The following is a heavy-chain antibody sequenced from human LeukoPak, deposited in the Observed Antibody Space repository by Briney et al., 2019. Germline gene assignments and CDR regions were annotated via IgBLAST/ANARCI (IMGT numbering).Heavy chain of an antibody. CDR3: AKDRRLIELSYWFDP. CDR2: ISYDGSNK. V-gene: IGHV3-30*18. D-gene: IGHD2-21*01. Sequence: GGSLRLSCAASGFTFSSYGMHWVRQAPGKGLEWVAVISYDGSNKYYEDSVKGRFTISRDNSKNTLYLQMNSLRAEDTAVYYCAKDRRLIELSYWFDPWGQGTLVTVSS. CDR1: GFTFSSYG. J-gene: IGHJ5*02.